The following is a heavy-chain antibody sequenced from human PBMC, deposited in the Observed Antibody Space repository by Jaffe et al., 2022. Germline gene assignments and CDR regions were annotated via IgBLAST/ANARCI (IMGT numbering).Heavy chain of an antibody. CDR2: ISPYNDNT. D-gene: IGHD2-8*02. J-gene: IGHJ4*02. CDR3: ARELTLVDYCTGTTCTSQYFEN. Sequence: QVHLVQSGAEVKKPGASVKVSCKASGYTFTSYGINWVRQAPGQGLEWMGWISPYNDNTNYAQKLQDRVTLTTDTSTSTAYMELRSLRSDDTAVYYCARELTLVDYCTGTTCTSQYFENWGQGTLVTVSS. V-gene: IGHV1-18*01. CDR1: GYTFTSYG.